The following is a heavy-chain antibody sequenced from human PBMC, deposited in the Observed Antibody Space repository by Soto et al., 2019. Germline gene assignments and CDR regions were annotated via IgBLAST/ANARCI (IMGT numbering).Heavy chain of an antibody. CDR3: ARDGVHGDYVGIDAFDI. V-gene: IGHV1-18*01. CDR1: GYTFTSYG. CDR2: ISAYNGNT. J-gene: IGHJ3*02. D-gene: IGHD4-17*01. Sequence: ASVKVSCKASGYTFTSYGISWVRQAPGQGLEWMGWISAYNGNTNYAQKLQGRVTMTTDTSTSTAYMELRSLRSDDTAVYYCARDGVHGDYVGIDAFDIWGQGTMVTVSS.